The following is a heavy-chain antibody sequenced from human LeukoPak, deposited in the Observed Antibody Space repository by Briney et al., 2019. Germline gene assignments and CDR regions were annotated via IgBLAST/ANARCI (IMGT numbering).Heavy chain of an antibody. Sequence: GGSLRLSCAVSGLTFSRYAMSWVRQAPGKGLEWVSAISESGSGTYYADSVKGRFTISRDNSKDTLSLQMNSLRAEGTAVYYCAKDIAQGYTFGSIEQDYWGQGTLVTVSS. J-gene: IGHJ4*02. CDR3: AKDIAQGYTFGSIEQDY. CDR1: GLTFSRYA. D-gene: IGHD5-18*01. CDR2: ISESGSGT. V-gene: IGHV3-23*01.